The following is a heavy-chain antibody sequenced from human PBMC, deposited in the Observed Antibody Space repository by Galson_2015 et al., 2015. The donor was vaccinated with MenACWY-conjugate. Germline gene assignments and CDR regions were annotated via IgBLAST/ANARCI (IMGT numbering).Heavy chain of an antibody. CDR2: MYPGDSDS. CDR3: ARRSARSHFDH. J-gene: IGHJ4*02. D-gene: IGHD6-6*01. CDR1: GYSFATSW. V-gene: IGHV5-51*03. Sequence: QSGAEVKKPGESLKISCKTSGYSFATSWIVWVRQLPGKGLELMGTMYPGDSDSRYSPAFQGLVTMSADQSANTAYLRWASLKSSDSAIYFCARRSARSHFDHWGQGTLVTVSS.